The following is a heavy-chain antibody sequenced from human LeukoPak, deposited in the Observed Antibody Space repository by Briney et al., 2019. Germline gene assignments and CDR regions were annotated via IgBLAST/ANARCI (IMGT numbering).Heavy chain of an antibody. J-gene: IGHJ5*02. CDR2: INHSGST. V-gene: IGHV4-34*01. Sequence: SETLSLTCAVYCGSFSGYYWSWIRQPPGKGLEWIGEINHSGSTNYNPSLKSRVTISVDTSKNQLSLKLSSVTAADTAVYYCARGRGLGYCSSTSCYYSNWFDPCGQGTLVTVSS. CDR1: CGSFSGYY. D-gene: IGHD2-2*01. CDR3: ARGRGLGYCSSTSCYYSNWFDP.